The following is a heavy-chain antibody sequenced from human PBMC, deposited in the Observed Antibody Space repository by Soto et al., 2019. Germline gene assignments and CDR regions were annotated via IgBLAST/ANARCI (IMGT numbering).Heavy chain of an antibody. Sequence: EVQLLESGGGLVQPGGSLRLSCAASGFTFSSYAMSWVRQAPGKGLEWASAISGSGGSTYYADSVKGRFTISRDNSKNTLYLQMNSLRAEDTAVYYCAKLDGIYCSGGSCYLDAFDIWGQGTMVTVSS. CDR1: GFTFSSYA. CDR3: AKLDGIYCSGGSCYLDAFDI. CDR2: ISGSGGST. V-gene: IGHV3-23*01. J-gene: IGHJ3*02. D-gene: IGHD2-15*01.